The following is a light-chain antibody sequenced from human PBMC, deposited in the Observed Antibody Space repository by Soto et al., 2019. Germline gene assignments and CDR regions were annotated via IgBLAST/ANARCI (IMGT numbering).Light chain of an antibody. Sequence: EIVLTQSPATLSLSPGERVTLSCGASQRISNNYLAWYQQKPGLAPRLLIYDASNRAAGIPDRFSGSGSGTDFTLTISRLEPEDFAVYYCQQFDNLITFGGGTKVEIK. V-gene: IGKV3D-20*01. CDR2: DAS. CDR1: QRISNNY. J-gene: IGKJ4*01. CDR3: QQFDNLIT.